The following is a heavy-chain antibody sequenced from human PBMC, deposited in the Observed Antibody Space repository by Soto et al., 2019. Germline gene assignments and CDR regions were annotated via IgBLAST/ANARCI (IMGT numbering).Heavy chain of an antibody. CDR2: IYTDGTT. CDR3: AREVRGGFTGIFDQ. J-gene: IGHJ4*02. D-gene: IGHD2-15*01. Sequence: QVQLQGSGPGQVKPSETLSLTYTVSGDSISDYFYWSWIRQPAGKRMQWIGRIYTDGTTKYNTSLKSRVTLSLDKSNNQFSLRLSSVTAADTAVYYFAREVRGGFTGIFDQWGRGSRVTVSS. CDR1: GDSISDYFY. V-gene: IGHV4-4*07.